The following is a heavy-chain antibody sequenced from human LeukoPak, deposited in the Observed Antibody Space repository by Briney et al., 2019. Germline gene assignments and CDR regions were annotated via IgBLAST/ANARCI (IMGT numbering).Heavy chain of an antibody. J-gene: IGHJ4*02. D-gene: IGHD5-12*01. CDR2: IIPIFGTA. Sequence: ASVKVSCKASGGTFSSYAISWVRQAPGQGLEWMGGIIPIFGTANYAQKFQGRVTITTDESTSTAYMELSSLRSEDTAVYYCARESSGYDSPLGHWGQGTLVTVSS. V-gene: IGHV1-69*05. CDR1: GGTFSSYA. CDR3: ARESSGYDSPLGH.